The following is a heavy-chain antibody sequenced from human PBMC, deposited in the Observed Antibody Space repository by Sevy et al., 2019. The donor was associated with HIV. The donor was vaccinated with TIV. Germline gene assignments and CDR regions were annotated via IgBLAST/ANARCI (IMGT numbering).Heavy chain of an antibody. V-gene: IGHV3-11*01. D-gene: IGHD4-17*01. CDR1: GFTFSDYY. J-gene: IGHJ6*02. Sequence: GGSLRLSCAASGFTFSDYYMSWIRQAPGKGLEWVANISGSDSTRYYADSVKGRFTISRDNAKNSLYLQMNSLRAEDTAVYYCARHHVKDGDLGDYYYYAMDVWGQGTTVTVSS. CDR2: ISGSDSTR. CDR3: ARHHVKDGDLGDYYYYAMDV.